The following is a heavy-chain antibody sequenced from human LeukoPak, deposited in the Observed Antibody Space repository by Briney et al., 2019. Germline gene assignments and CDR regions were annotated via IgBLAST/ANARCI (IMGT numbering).Heavy chain of an antibody. CDR1: GFTFSSKW. V-gene: IGHV3-21*01. CDR2: ISSSSSYI. CDR3: ARDRFYFDY. Sequence: PGGSLRLSCAASGFTFSSKWMTWVRQAPGKGLEWVSSISSSSSYIYYADSVKGRFTISRDNAKNSLYLQMNSLRAEDTAVYYCARDRFYFDYWGQGTLVTVSS. J-gene: IGHJ4*02.